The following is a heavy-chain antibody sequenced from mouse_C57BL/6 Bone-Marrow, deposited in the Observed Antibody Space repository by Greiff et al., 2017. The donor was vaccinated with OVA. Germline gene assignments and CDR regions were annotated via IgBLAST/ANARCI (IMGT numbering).Heavy chain of an antibody. Sequence: VQLQQSGAELVRPGASVTLSCKASGYTFTDYEMHWVKQTPVHGLEWIGAIDPETGGTAYNQKFKGKAILTADKSSSTAYMELRSLTSEDSAVYYCTRGTTVVANYAMDYWGQGTSVTVCS. CDR3: TRGTTVVANYAMDY. V-gene: IGHV1-15*01. CDR2: IDPETGGT. J-gene: IGHJ4*01. D-gene: IGHD1-1*01. CDR1: GYTFTDYE.